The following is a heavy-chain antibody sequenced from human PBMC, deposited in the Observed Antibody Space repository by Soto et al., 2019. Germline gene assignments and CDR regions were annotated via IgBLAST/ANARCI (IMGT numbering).Heavy chain of an antibody. CDR1: GFTFSSYA. CDR3: AKDLEGIGYYYGSGRGNAFDI. J-gene: IGHJ3*02. D-gene: IGHD3-10*01. CDR2: ISGSGGST. Sequence: EVQLLESGGGLVQPGGSLRLSCAASGFTFSSYAMSWVRQAPGKGLEWVSAISGSGGSTYYADSVKGRFTISRDNSKNTLYLQMNSLRAEDTAVYYCAKDLEGIGYYYGSGRGNAFDIWGQGTMVTVSS. V-gene: IGHV3-23*01.